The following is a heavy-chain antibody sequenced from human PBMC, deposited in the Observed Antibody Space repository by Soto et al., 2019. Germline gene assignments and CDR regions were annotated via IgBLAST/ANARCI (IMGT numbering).Heavy chain of an antibody. CDR3: ARFGFGVPDYYYGMDV. D-gene: IGHD3-3*01. CDR1: GYSFTSYW. CDR2: IYPGDSDT. V-gene: IGHV5-51*01. Sequence: PGESVKISCXGSGYSFTSYWIGWVRQMPGKGLEWMGIIYPGDSDTRYSPSFQGQVTISADKSISTAYLQWSSLKASDTAMYYCARFGFGVPDYYYGMDVWGQGTTVTVSS. J-gene: IGHJ6*02.